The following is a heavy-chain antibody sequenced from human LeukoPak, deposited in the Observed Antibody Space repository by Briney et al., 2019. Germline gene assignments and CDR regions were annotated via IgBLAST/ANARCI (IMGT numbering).Heavy chain of an antibody. V-gene: IGHV4-59*01. J-gene: IGHJ5*02. Sequence: KPSETLSLTCTVSGGSISSYYWSWIRQPPGKGLEWIGYIYYSGSTNYNPSLKSRVTISVDTSKNQFSLKLSSVTAADTAVYYCARDVGNFNRFDPWGQGTLVTVSS. CDR3: ARDVGNFNRFDP. CDR1: GGSISSYY. D-gene: IGHD4-23*01. CDR2: IYYSGST.